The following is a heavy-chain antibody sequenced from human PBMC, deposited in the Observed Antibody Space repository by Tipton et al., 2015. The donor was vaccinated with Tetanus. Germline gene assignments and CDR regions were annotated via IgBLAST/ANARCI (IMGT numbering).Heavy chain of an antibody. CDR1: GGTFSSYA. V-gene: IGHV1-69*01. CDR3: ARPSARVHVTSVVTRGYGMDV. Sequence: QLVQSGPEVKKPGSSVKVSCKASGGTFSSYAISWVRQAPGQGLEWMGGIIPIFGTANYAQKFQGRVTITADESTSTAYMELSSLRSEDTAVYYCARPSARVHVTSVVTRGYGMDVWGQGTTVTVSS. J-gene: IGHJ6*02. D-gene: IGHD2-21*01. CDR2: IIPIFGTA.